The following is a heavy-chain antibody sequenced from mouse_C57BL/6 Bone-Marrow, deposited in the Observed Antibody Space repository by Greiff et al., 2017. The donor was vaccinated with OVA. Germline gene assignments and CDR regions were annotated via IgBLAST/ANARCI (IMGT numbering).Heavy chain of an antibody. J-gene: IGHJ4*01. CDR2: IYPGSGNT. D-gene: IGHD1-1*01. CDR1: GYTFTDYY. CDR3: AKGPYYGGYAMDY. Sequence: QVQLQQSGAELVRPGASVKLSCKASGYTFTDYYINWVKQRPGQGLEWIARIYPGSGNTYYNEKFKGKATLTAEKSSSTAYMQLSSLTSEDSAVYFCAKGPYYGGYAMDYWGQGTSVTVSS. V-gene: IGHV1-76*01.